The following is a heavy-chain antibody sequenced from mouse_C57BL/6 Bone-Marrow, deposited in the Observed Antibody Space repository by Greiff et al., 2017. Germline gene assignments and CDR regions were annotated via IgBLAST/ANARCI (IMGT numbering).Heavy chain of an antibody. D-gene: IGHD1-1*01. CDR3: AIEGRYGSNAMDY. CDR1: GYTFTSYW. J-gene: IGHJ4*01. Sequence: QVQLQQSGAELVKPGASVKVSCKASGYTFTSYWMHWVKQRPGQGLEWIGRIHPSDSETNYNQQFKGKATLTVDKSSSTAYMQLSSLTSEDSAVYYCAIEGRYGSNAMDYWGQGTSVTVSS. V-gene: IGHV1-74*01. CDR2: IHPSDSET.